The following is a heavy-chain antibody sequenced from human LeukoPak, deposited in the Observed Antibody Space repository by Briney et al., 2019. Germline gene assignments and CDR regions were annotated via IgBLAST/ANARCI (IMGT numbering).Heavy chain of an antibody. CDR3: AKARDIVVEIATTISDY. Sequence: GGSLRLSCAASGFTFSSYAMNWVRQAPGKGLEWVSVISGSGGSTYYADSVKGRFTISRDNSKNTLYLQMNSLRAEDTAVYYCAKARDIVVEIATTISDYWGQGTLVIVSS. V-gene: IGHV3-23*01. CDR2: ISGSGGST. CDR1: GFTFSSYA. J-gene: IGHJ4*02. D-gene: IGHD2-15*01.